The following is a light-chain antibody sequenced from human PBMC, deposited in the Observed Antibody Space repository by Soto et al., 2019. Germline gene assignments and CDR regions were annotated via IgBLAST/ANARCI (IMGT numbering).Light chain of an antibody. Sequence: DIQMTQSPSTLSASVGDRVTITCRASQSISSWLAWYQQKPGKAPKLLIYDASSLESGVPSRFSGSGSGTEFTLTISSLQPVDFATYYCQQYNSYSSYTFGQGTKVEIK. CDR3: QQYNSYSSYT. V-gene: IGKV1-5*01. CDR2: DAS. CDR1: QSISSW. J-gene: IGKJ2*01.